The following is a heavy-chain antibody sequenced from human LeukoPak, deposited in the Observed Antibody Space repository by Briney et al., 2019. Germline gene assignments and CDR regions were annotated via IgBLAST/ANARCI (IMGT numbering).Heavy chain of an antibody. CDR3: ARDQNYYDSSGYYYLNYYYMDV. V-gene: IGHV3-64*01. Sequence: GGSLRLSCAASGFTFSSYAMRWVRQAPGKGLEYVSAISSNGGSTYYANSVKGRFTISRDNSKNTLYLQMGSLRAEDMAVYYCARDQNYYDSSGYYYLNYYYMDVWGKGTTVTISS. D-gene: IGHD3-22*01. CDR2: ISSNGGST. CDR1: GFTFSSYA. J-gene: IGHJ6*03.